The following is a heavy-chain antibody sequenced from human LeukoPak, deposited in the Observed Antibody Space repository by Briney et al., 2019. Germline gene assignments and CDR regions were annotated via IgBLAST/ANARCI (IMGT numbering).Heavy chain of an antibody. J-gene: IGHJ4*02. CDR2: ISGSGGST. CDR1: GFTFSSYA. Sequence: GGPLRLSCAASGFTFSSYAMSWVREAPGKGLEWVAAISGSGGSTYYADSVKGRFTIARDNSKNTLYLQMNSLRAEDTAVYYCAKKSSPYCSGGSCSPIDYWGQGTLVIVSS. CDR3: AKKSSPYCSGGSCSPIDY. V-gene: IGHV3-23*01. D-gene: IGHD2-15*01.